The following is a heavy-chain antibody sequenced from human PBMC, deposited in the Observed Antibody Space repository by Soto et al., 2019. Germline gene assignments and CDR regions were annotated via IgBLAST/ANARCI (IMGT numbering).Heavy chain of an antibody. CDR2: INPNSGGT. J-gene: IGHJ6*02. V-gene: IGHV1-2*04. CDR1: GYTFTGYY. D-gene: IGHD2-15*01. Sequence: ASVKVSCKASGYTFTGYYMHWVRQAPGQGLEWMGWINPNSGGTNYAQKFQGWVTMTRDTSISTAYMELGRLRSDDTAVYYCARGPPDIVVVVAATPGSYYYGMDVWGQGTTVTVSS. CDR3: ARGPPDIVVVVAATPGSYYYGMDV.